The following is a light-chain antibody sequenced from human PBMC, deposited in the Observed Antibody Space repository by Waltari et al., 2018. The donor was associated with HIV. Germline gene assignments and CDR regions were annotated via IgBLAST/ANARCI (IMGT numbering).Light chain of an antibody. CDR3: QSYDSSLRGWV. CDR2: SNT. Sequence: QSVLTQPPSLSGAPGPSVTISCTGHTPSIGAAYDVHWYQVFPGAAPKLLIYSNTNRPSGVPDRFSGSRSGASASLAIAGLRSEDEAEYYCQSYDSSLRGWVFGGGTKLTVL. J-gene: IGLJ3*02. CDR1: TPSIGAAYD. V-gene: IGLV1-40*01.